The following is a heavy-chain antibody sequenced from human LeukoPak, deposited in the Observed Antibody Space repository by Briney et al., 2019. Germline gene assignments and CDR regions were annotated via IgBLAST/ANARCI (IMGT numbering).Heavy chain of an antibody. CDR1: GGSISSGDYY. D-gene: IGHD3-10*01. J-gene: IGHJ1*01. CDR2: IYYSGST. V-gene: IGHV4-30-4*01. CDR3: ARGLTLSYYAGRFFQH. Sequence: SETLSLTCTVSGGSISSGDYYWSWIRQPPGKGLEWIGYIYYSGSTYYNPSLKSRVTISVDTSKNQFSLKLSSVTAADTAVYYCARGLTLSYYAGRFFQHWGQGTLVTVSS.